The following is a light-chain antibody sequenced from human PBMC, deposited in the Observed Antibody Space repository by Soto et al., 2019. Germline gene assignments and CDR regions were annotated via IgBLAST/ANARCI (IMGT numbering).Light chain of an antibody. J-gene: IGLJ2*01. V-gene: IGLV2-14*03. CDR1: SSDVGRYNY. CDR3: SSYTSSSTLS. Sequence: QSALTQPASVSGSPGQSITLSCTGTSSDVGRYNYVSWYQQHPGKAPKLMIYDVSNRPSGVSNLFSGSKSGDTASLTISGRQAEDEADYYCSSYTSSSTLSFGGGTKLTVL. CDR2: DVS.